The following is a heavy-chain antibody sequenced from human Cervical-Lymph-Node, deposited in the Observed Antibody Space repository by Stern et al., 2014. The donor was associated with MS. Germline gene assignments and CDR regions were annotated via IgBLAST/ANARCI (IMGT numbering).Heavy chain of an antibody. Sequence: EVQLVESGGGLVKPGGSLRLSCAASGFIFSKAWMTWVRQTPGKGLEGVGRKPRTDGGTTNYSTHVQGRFTISRDDSKNTLFLHMNSLKTEDTAVYYCTTDEVANFAHWGQGILVTVSS. CDR2: KPRTDGGTT. J-gene: IGHJ5*02. CDR3: TTDEVANFAH. CDR1: GFIFSKAW. V-gene: IGHV3-15*01.